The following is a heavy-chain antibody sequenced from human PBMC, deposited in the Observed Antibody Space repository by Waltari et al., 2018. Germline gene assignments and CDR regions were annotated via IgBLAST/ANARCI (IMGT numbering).Heavy chain of an antibody. J-gene: IGHJ4*02. V-gene: IGHV3-23*01. CDR2: ISGSGGST. CDR1: GFTFSSYA. Sequence: EVQLLESGGGLVQPGGSLRLSCAASGFTFSSYAMSWVRQAPGKGLEWVSAISGSGGSTYYADSVKGRFTISRDNSKNTLYLQMNSLRAEDTAVYYCATPIIVYDSSGYYYWGQGTLVTVSS. D-gene: IGHD3-22*01. CDR3: ATPIIVYDSSGYYY.